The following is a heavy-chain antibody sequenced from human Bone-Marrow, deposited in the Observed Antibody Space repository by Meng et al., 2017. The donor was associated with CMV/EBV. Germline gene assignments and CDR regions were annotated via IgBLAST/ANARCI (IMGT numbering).Heavy chain of an antibody. J-gene: IGHJ4*02. V-gene: IGHV3-74*01. CDR1: GFTFSSYW. D-gene: IGHD1-26*01. CDR2: INSDGSST. Sequence: GESLKISCAASGFTFSSYWMHWVRQAPGKGLGWVSRINSDGSSTSYADSVKGRFTISRDNAKNTLYLQMNSLRAEDTAVYYCARAFGAHDYWGQGTLVTVSS. CDR3: ARAFGAHDY.